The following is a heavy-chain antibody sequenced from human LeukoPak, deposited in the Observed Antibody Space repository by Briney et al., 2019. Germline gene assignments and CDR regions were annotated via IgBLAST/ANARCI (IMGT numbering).Heavy chain of an antibody. J-gene: IGHJ6*04. Sequence: SVKMICKASGGTFSSNASSGVRQEHGQGLEWMGGIIPIVGSANNAQKFQGRVTITADKSTSTAYMELSSLRSEDTAVYYWARDNIVVVPAAMGNYYYYGMDVWGKGTTVTVSS. CDR3: ARDNIVVVPAAMGNYYYYGMDV. V-gene: IGHV1-69*06. D-gene: IGHD2-2*01. CDR1: GGTFSSNA. CDR2: IIPIVGSA.